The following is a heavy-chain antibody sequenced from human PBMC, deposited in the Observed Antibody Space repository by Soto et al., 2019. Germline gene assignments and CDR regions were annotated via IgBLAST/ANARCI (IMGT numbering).Heavy chain of an antibody. CDR2: IYYSGST. Sequence: QVQLQESGPGLVKPSQTLSLTCTVSGGSISSGDYYWSWIRQPPGKGLEWIGYIYYSGSTYYNPSLKSRVTITVDTSKNQFSLKLSTVTAADTAVYYCARDTSSSHPGDSYYYYGMDVWGQGTTVTVSS. D-gene: IGHD6-6*01. J-gene: IGHJ6*02. V-gene: IGHV4-30-4*01. CDR3: ARDTSSSHPGDSYYYYGMDV. CDR1: GGSISSGDYY.